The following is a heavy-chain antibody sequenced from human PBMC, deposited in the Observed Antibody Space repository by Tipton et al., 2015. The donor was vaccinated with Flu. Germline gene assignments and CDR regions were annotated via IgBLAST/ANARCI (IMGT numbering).Heavy chain of an antibody. J-gene: IGHJ4*02. CDR2: IYSSGST. V-gene: IGHV4-61*02. D-gene: IGHD5-24*01. CDR3: ARGGHNLVY. Sequence: TLSLTCTVSGGSISSSAYYWSWIRQPAGKGLEWIGRIYSSGSTNYNPSLKSRVTMSVDTSKNQFSLKLNSVAAADTAVYYCARGGHNLVYWGQGTMVTVSS. CDR1: GGSISSSAYY.